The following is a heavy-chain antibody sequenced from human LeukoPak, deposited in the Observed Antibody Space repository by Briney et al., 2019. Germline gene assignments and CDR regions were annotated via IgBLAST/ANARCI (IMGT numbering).Heavy chain of an antibody. CDR2: ISGRGGST. J-gene: IGHJ4*02. CDR1: GFTFSSYV. V-gene: IGHV3-23*01. Sequence: GGSLRLSCGASGFTFSSYVMSWVRQAPGKGLEWVSTISGRGGSTYYADSVKGRFTISRDNSKNTLYLQMNSLRAEDTAVYYCARVGATGFYYFDYWGQGTLVTVSS. CDR3: ARVGATGFYYFDY. D-gene: IGHD1-26*01.